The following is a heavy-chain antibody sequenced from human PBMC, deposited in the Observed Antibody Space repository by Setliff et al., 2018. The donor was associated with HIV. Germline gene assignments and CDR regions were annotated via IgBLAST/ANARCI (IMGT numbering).Heavy chain of an antibody. J-gene: IGHJ4*02. D-gene: IGHD6-19*01. CDR2: ITGSGDTI. CDR1: GFTFSNYE. Sequence: PGGSLRLSCAASGFTFSNYEMSWVRQAPGKGPEWVSYITGSGDTIYYADSVKGRFTMSRDNAKDSVYLQMNTLRVEDTAVYYCAREAAPRHSSGWVYSDYWGQGMMVTVSS. V-gene: IGHV3-48*03. CDR3: AREAAPRHSSGWVYSDY.